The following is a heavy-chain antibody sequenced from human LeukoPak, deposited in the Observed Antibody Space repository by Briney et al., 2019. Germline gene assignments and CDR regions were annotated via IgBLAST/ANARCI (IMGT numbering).Heavy chain of an antibody. J-gene: IGHJ4*02. Sequence: PSETLSLTCTVSGGSISSYYWSWIRQPPGKGLEWIGYIYYSGSTNYNPSLKSRVTISVDTSKNQFSLKLSSVTAADTAVYYCARWGGYSYGYLLGYWGQGTLVTVSS. CDR1: GGSISSYY. D-gene: IGHD5-18*01. V-gene: IGHV4-59*01. CDR3: ARWGGYSYGYLLGY. CDR2: IYYSGST.